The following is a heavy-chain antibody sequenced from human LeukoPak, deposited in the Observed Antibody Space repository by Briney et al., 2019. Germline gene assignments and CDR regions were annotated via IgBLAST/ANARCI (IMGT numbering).Heavy chain of an antibody. J-gene: IGHJ6*03. Sequence: PGGSLRLSCAASGFTFSSYAMSWVRQAPGKGLEWVSVIYSGGSTYYADSVKGRFTISRDNSKNTLYLQMNSLRAEDTAVYYCARLLAERDYVVYYYYYMDVWGKGTTVTISS. V-gene: IGHV3-53*01. CDR3: ARLLAERDYVVYYYYYMDV. CDR2: IYSGGST. CDR1: GFTFSSYA. D-gene: IGHD4-17*01.